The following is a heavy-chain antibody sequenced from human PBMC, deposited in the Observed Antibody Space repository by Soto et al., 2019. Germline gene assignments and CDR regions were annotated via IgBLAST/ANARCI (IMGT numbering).Heavy chain of an antibody. CDR2: INPNSGGT. CDR1: GYAFTGYY. V-gene: IGHV1-2*04. Sequence: ASVKVSCKASGYAFTGYYMHWVRQAPGQGLEWMGWINPNSGGTNYAQKFQGWVTMTRDTSISTAYMELSRLRSDDTAVYYCARASDYDFWSVYYTYFDYWGQGTLVTVSS. CDR3: ARASDYDFWSVYYTYFDY. J-gene: IGHJ4*02. D-gene: IGHD3-3*01.